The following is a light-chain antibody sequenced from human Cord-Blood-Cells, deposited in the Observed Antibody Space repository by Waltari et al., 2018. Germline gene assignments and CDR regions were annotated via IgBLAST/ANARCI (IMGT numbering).Light chain of an antibody. V-gene: IGLV2-14*01. J-gene: IGLJ1*01. CDR2: DVS. CDR3: SSYTSSSTYV. CDR1: SSDVGGYNN. Sequence: QSALTQPASVSGSPGQSITISCTGTSSDVGGYNNVSWYQQHPGKAPKPMIYDVSNRPSGVSNRFSGSKSGNTASLTISGLQAEDEADYYCSSYTSSSTYVFGTGTKVTVL.